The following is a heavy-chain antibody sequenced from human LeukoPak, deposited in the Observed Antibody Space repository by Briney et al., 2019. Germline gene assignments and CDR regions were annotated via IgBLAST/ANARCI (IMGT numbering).Heavy chain of an antibody. CDR1: GFTFSSYA. D-gene: IGHD5-24*01. J-gene: IGHJ4*02. CDR2: ISGSGDST. CDR3: AKDLQLHY. V-gene: IGHV3-23*01. Sequence: GSLRLSCAATGFTFSSYAMAWVRQAPGKGLEWVSDISGSGDSTYYADSVKGRFTISRDNSKNTLYLQMNSLRAEDAAVYYCAKDLQLHYWGQGALVTVSS.